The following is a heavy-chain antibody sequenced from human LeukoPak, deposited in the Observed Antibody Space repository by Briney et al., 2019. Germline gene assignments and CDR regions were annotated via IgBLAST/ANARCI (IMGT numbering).Heavy chain of an antibody. J-gene: IGHJ4*02. CDR1: GGTFISYA. CDR3: ARGRGFLEWLGFDY. Sequence: ASVKVSCKASGGTFISYAISWVRQAPGQRLEWMGGIIPIFGTANYAQKFQGRVTITADESTSTAYMELSSLRSEDTAVYYCARGRGFLEWLGFDYWGQGTLVTVSS. V-gene: IGHV1-69*13. CDR2: IIPIFGTA. D-gene: IGHD3-3*01.